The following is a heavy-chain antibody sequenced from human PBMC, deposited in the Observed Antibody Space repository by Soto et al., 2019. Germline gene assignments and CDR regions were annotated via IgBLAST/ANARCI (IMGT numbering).Heavy chain of an antibody. CDR3: ARTSMQSRGYSYGHGGMDV. J-gene: IGHJ6*02. V-gene: IGHV5-10-1*01. Sequence: EVQLVQSGAEVXKPGESLRISCKGSGYSFTSYWISWVRQMPGKGLEWMGRIDPSDSYTNYSPSFQGHVTISADKSISTAYLQWSSLKASDTAMYYCARTSMQSRGYSYGHGGMDVWGQGTTVTVSS. CDR2: IDPSDSYT. CDR1: GYSFTSYW. D-gene: IGHD5-18*01.